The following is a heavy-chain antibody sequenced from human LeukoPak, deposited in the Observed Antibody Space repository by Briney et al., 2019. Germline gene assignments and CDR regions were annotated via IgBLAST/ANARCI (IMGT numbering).Heavy chain of an antibody. CDR3: AKDGATYCSGGSCRSGLFDY. Sequence: GGSLRLSCAASGFTFSSYGMHWVRQAPGKGLEWVAFIRYDGSNKYYAGSVKGRFTISRDNSKNTLYLQMNSLRAEDTAVYYCAKDGATYCSGGSCRSGLFDYWGQGTLVTVSS. J-gene: IGHJ4*02. V-gene: IGHV3-30*02. CDR2: IRYDGSNK. CDR1: GFTFSSYG. D-gene: IGHD2-15*01.